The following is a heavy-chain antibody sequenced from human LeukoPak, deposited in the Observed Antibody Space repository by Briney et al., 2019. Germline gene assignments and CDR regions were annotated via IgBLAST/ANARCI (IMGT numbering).Heavy chain of an antibody. V-gene: IGHV3-30*02. CDR1: GFTFSSYG. CDR3: AKDWALVSSTPSGYFQH. D-gene: IGHD2-2*01. CDR2: IRYDGSNK. Sequence: GGSLRLSCAASGFTFSSYGMHWVRQAPGKGLEWVAFIRYDGSNKYYADSVKGRFTISRDNSKNTLYLQMNSLRAEDTAVYYCAKDWALVSSTPSGYFQHWGQGTLVTVSS. J-gene: IGHJ1*01.